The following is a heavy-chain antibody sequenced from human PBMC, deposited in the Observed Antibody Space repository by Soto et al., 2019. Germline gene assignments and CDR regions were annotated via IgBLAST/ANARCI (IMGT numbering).Heavy chain of an antibody. Sequence: ASVKVSCKASGYTFTSYGISWVRQAPGQGLEWMGWISAYNGNKNYAQKLQGRVTMTTDTSTSTAYMELSSLRSYVTAVYYCARDCSSTSCHPFDYWGQGTLVTVSS. CDR1: GYTFTSYG. D-gene: IGHD2-2*01. J-gene: IGHJ4*02. V-gene: IGHV1-18*01. CDR2: ISAYNGNK. CDR3: ARDCSSTSCHPFDY.